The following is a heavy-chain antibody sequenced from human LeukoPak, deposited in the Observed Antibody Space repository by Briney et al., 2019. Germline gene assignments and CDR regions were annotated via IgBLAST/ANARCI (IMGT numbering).Heavy chain of an antibody. D-gene: IGHD6-19*01. CDR1: GGSFSGYY. Sequence: SETLSLTCAVHGGSFSGYYCSWIRQPPGKGLEWIGEINHIGSTHYNPSLKSRVTISVQTSKNQCSLKLSSVTAADAAVYYCAREGPRIAVGGKWFFDLWGRGTLVTVSS. V-gene: IGHV4-34*01. CDR2: INHIGST. J-gene: IGHJ2*01. CDR3: AREGPRIAVGGKWFFDL.